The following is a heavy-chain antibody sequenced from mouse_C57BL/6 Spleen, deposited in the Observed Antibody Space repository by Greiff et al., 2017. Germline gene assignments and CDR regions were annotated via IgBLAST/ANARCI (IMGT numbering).Heavy chain of an antibody. Sequence: QVQLQQSGPGLVQPSQSLSITCTVSGFSLTSYGVHWVRQSPGKGLEWLGVIWSGGSTDYNAAFISRLSISKDNSKSQVFFKINRLQADDTAIYYCASLLLRSWYFDVWGTGTTVTVSS. CDR2: IWSGGST. CDR1: GFSLTSYG. D-gene: IGHD1-1*01. V-gene: IGHV2-2*01. CDR3: ASLLLRSWYFDV. J-gene: IGHJ1*03.